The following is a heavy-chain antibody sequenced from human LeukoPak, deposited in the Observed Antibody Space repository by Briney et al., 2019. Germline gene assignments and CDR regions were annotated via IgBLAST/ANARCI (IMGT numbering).Heavy chain of an antibody. V-gene: IGHV3-33*06. CDR3: AKPLGATNAFDI. J-gene: IGHJ3*02. Sequence: PGGSLRLSCAAPGFTFSSYGMHWVRQAPGKGLEWVAVIWYDGSNKYYADSVKGRFTISRDNSKNTLYPQMNSLRAEDTAVYYCAKPLGATNAFDIWGQGTMVTVSS. CDR2: IWYDGSNK. CDR1: GFTFSSYG. D-gene: IGHD1-26*01.